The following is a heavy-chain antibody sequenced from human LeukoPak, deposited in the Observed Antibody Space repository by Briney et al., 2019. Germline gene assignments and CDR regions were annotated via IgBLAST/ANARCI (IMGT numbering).Heavy chain of an antibody. CDR3: AKDLELLHDY. D-gene: IGHD2-15*01. CDR2: IKEDGSEK. CDR1: GFRFSSYW. V-gene: IGHV3-7*03. Sequence: LGGSLRLSCVVSGFRFSSYWMSWVRQAPGKEPEWVANIKEDGSEKYYEDSVRGRFTISRDNAKNTLFLDMNSLRAEDTAVYYCAKDLELLHDYWGQGTLVTVTS. J-gene: IGHJ4*02.